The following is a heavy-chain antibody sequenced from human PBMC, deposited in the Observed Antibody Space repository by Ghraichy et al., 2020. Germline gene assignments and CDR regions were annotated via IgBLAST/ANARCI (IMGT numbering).Heavy chain of an antibody. V-gene: IGHV1-3*01. CDR3: AREFSGGATPFYY. CDR1: GYTFTSYA. CDR2: INAGNGNT. Sequence: ASVKVSCKASGYTFTSYAMHWVRQAPGQRLEWMGWINAGNGNTKYSQKFQGRVTITRDTSASTAYMELSSLRSEDTAVYYCAREFSGGATPFYYWGQGTLVTVSS. D-gene: IGHD1-26*01. J-gene: IGHJ4*02.